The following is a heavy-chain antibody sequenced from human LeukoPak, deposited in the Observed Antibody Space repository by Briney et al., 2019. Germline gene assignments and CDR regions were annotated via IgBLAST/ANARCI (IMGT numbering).Heavy chain of an antibody. J-gene: IGHJ6*02. CDR3: ASPLVVPASYYYYGMDV. CDR1: GGIFSSYA. D-gene: IGHD2-2*01. CDR2: IIPIFGTA. V-gene: IGHV1-69*13. Sequence: GASVKVSCKASGGIFSSYAISWVRQAPGQGLEWMGGIIPIFGTANYAQKFQGRVTITADESTSTAYMELSSLRSEDTAVYYCASPLVVPASYYYYGMDVWGQGTTVTVSS.